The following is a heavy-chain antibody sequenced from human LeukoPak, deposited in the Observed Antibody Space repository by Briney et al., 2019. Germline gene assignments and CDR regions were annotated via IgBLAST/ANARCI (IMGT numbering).Heavy chain of an antibody. V-gene: IGHV4-4*07. D-gene: IGHD5-18*01. J-gene: IGHJ4*02. CDR2: IYSSGGT. CDR1: GGSISNYF. CDR3: VRPIGVQEWSDHFDY. Sequence: PSETLSLTCTVSGGSISNYFWSWIRQPAGKGLEWIGRIYSSGGTNYNPSLKSRVTMSVDTSKNQSSLNLRSVTAADTAVYYCVRPIGVQEWSDHFDYWGQGTLVTVSS.